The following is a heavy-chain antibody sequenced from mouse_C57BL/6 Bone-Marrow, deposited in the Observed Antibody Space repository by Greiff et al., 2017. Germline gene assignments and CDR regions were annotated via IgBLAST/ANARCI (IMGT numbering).Heavy chain of an antibody. CDR3: ARNWDLDY. Sequence: VQLKESGEGLVKPGGSLKLSCAASGFTFSSYAMSWVRQTPEKRLEWVATISDGGRYTYYPDNVKGRFTISRDNAKNNLYLQMSHLKSEDTAMYYCARNWDLDYWGQGTTLTVSS. V-gene: IGHV5-4*01. CDR1: GFTFSSYA. J-gene: IGHJ2*01. CDR2: ISDGGRYT. D-gene: IGHD4-1*01.